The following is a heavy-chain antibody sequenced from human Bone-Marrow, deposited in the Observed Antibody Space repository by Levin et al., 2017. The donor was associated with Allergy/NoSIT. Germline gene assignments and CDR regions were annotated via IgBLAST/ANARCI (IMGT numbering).Heavy chain of an antibody. CDR1: GFTFSNYN. CDR2: ISTTSGYK. CDR3: AGVRYSGREFDY. V-gene: IGHV3-21*01. Sequence: GGSLRLSCAASGFTFSNYNMNWVRQAPGKGLEWVSSISTTSGYKYYADSVKGRFTISRDNADNSLYLQMNSLRAEAAAVYYCAGVRYSGREFDYWGQGTLVTVSS. J-gene: IGHJ4*02. D-gene: IGHD6-13*01.